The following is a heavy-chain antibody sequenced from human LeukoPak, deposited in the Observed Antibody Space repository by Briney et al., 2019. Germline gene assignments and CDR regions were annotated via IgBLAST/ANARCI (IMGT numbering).Heavy chain of an antibody. D-gene: IGHD3-22*01. J-gene: IGHJ4*02. CDR1: GYTFTSYG. Sequence: ASVQVSCKASGYTFTSYGISWVRQAPGQGLEWMGWISAYNGNTNYAQKLQGRVTMTTDTSTSTAYMELRSLRSDDTAVYYCARDISYYYDSSGYYFDYWGQGTLVTVSS. CDR2: ISAYNGNT. CDR3: ARDISYYYDSSGYYFDY. V-gene: IGHV1-18*01.